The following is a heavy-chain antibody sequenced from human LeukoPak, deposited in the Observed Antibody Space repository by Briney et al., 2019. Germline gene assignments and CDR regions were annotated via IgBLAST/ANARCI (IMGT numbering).Heavy chain of an antibody. V-gene: IGHV3-30*03. CDR1: GFTFSSYG. J-gene: IGHJ2*01. D-gene: IGHD1-26*01. CDR3: ARDLGAVGRDWYFDL. CDR2: ISYDGSNK. Sequence: GGSLRLSCAASGFTFSSYGMHWVRQAPGKGLGWVAVISYDGSNKYYADSVKGRFTISRDNAKNSLYLQMNTLRAEDTAVYYCARDLGAVGRDWYFDLWGRGTLVTVSS.